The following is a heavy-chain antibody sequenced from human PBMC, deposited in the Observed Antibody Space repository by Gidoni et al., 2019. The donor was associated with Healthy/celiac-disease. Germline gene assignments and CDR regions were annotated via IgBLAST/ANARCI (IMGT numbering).Heavy chain of an antibody. Sequence: EVQLVESGGGLVQPVGSLRLSCAAPGFTFSSYAMSWVRQAPGKGLEWVSAISGSVGSTYYADSVKGRFTISRDNSKNTLYLQMNSLRAEDTAVYYCAHDPERYDVWSGHYYYYGMDVWGQGTTVTVSS. CDR1: GFTFSSYA. D-gene: IGHD3-3*01. CDR2: ISGSVGST. V-gene: IGHV3-23*04. CDR3: AHDPERYDVWSGHYYYYGMDV. J-gene: IGHJ6*02.